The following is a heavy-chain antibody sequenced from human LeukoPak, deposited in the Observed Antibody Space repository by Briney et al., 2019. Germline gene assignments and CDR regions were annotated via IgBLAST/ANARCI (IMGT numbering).Heavy chain of an antibody. V-gene: IGHV4-59*08. CDR3: ARTMVRGTYDY. D-gene: IGHD3-10*01. Sequence: PSETLSLTCTVSGGSINGYYWSWIRQPPGKGLEWIGYIYYSGSTNYNPSLKSRVTISVDTSKNQFSLKLSSVTAADTAVYYCARTMVRGTYDYWGQGTLVTVSS. CDR2: IYYSGST. J-gene: IGHJ4*02. CDR1: GGSINGYY.